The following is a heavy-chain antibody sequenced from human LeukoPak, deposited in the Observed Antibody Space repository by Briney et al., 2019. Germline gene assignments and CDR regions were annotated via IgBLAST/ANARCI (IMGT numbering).Heavy chain of an antibody. CDR1: GGSFSGYY. V-gene: IGHV4-59*08. D-gene: IGHD5-24*01. CDR2: IYYSGST. J-gene: IGHJ4*02. Sequence: SETLSLTCAVYGGSFSGYYWSWIRQFPGKGLEWIGYIYYSGSTDYNPSLKGRVTISVDTSKSQFTLKLSSVTAADTAVYYCARSTGRDGYNFGYWGQGTLVTVSS. CDR3: ARSTGRDGYNFGY.